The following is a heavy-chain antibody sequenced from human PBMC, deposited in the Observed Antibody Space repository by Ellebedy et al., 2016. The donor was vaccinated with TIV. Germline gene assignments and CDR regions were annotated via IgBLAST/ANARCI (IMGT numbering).Heavy chain of an antibody. Sequence: GESLKISCSASAFTFSSHAMSWVRQAPGKGLEWVSVVTGGSDPTFYANFAKGRFTISKDISKNTLYLQMSDLRAEDSAVYYWARGSSGSSFSSYDYWGQGTLVTVSS. D-gene: IGHD1-26*01. V-gene: IGHV3-23*01. CDR1: AFTFSSHA. CDR3: ARGSSGSSFSSYDY. J-gene: IGHJ4*02. CDR2: VTGGSDPT.